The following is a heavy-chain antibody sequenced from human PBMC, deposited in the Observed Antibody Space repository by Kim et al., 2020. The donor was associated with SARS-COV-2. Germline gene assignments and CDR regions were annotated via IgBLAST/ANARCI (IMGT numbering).Heavy chain of an antibody. Sequence: GGSLRLSCAASGFTFSTYAMHWVRQAPGKGLEWVAVISYDGSNKYYADSVKGRFTMSRDNSKNTLYLQMNSLRAEDTAVYYCARPLSGSYYNPIDYWGQGTLVTVSS. CDR1: GFTFSTYA. CDR3: ARPLSGSYYNPIDY. J-gene: IGHJ4*02. V-gene: IGHV3-30*04. D-gene: IGHD3-10*01. CDR2: ISYDGSNK.